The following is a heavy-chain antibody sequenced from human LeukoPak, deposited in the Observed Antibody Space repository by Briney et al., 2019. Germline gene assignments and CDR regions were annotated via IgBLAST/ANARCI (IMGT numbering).Heavy chain of an antibody. CDR1: GTSITRTY. CDR2: VYDTGDT. CDR3: ARRATSGNYQMLHFDS. Sequence: SETLSLTCTVSGTSITRTYWRWIRQPPGRGLESVAYVYDTGDTKYNPSLKSRVTMSLGTSKNQFSLTLISVTAADTSIYYCARRATSGNYQMLHFDSWGQGILVTVSS. J-gene: IGHJ4*02. D-gene: IGHD1-7*01. V-gene: IGHV4-59*08.